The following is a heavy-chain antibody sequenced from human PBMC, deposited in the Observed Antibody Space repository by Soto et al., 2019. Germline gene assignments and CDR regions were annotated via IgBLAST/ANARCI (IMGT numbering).Heavy chain of an antibody. J-gene: IGHJ4*02. CDR2: VSPYDGKT. Sequence: SVKVSCKASGYTFTNYGFNWVRRAPGQGLEWMGWVSPYDGKTSYAQNLQGRVTLTTDTSTTTAFMELWSLRSDDTAVYYCARGALPWTTFYFDHWGQGTPVTVSS. D-gene: IGHD3-3*01. V-gene: IGHV1-18*01. CDR3: ARGALPWTTFYFDH. CDR1: GYTFTNYG.